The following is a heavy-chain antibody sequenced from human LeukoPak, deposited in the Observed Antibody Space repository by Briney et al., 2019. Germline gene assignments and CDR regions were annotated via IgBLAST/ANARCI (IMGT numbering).Heavy chain of an antibody. V-gene: IGHV4-31*03. Sequence: SQTLSLTCTVSGGSISSGGYYWSWIRQHPGKGLEWIGYIYYSGSTYYNPSLKSRVTISVDTSKNQFSLKLSSVTAADTAVYYCARFFPDSRMSLVPDLVEYWGQGTLVTVSS. J-gene: IGHJ4*02. CDR1: GGSISSGGYY. CDR2: IYYSGST. D-gene: IGHD3-22*01. CDR3: ARFFPDSRMSLVPDLVEY.